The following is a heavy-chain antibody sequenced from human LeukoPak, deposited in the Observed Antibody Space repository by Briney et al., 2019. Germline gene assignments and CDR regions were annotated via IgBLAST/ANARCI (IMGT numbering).Heavy chain of an antibody. CDR2: ISAYNGNT. CDR3: ARDLGSSATSTNWFDP. CDR1: GYTFTSYG. D-gene: IGHD6-6*01. J-gene: IGHJ5*02. V-gene: IGHV1-18*01. Sequence: VASVKVSCKASGYTFTSYGISWVRQAPGQGLEWMGWISAYNGNTNYAQKLQGRVTMTTDTSTSTAYMELRSLRSDDTAVYYCARDLGSSATSTNWFDPWGQGTLVTVSS.